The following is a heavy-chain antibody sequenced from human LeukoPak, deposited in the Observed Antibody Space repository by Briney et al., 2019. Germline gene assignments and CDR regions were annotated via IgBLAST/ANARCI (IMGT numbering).Heavy chain of an antibody. Sequence: GGSLRLSCAASGFTFNRYWMSWVRQAPGKGLEWVANIKQDGSEKYYVDSVKGRFTISRDNAKNSLYLQMNSLRVGDTAVYYCARSVPGGSGWMGSIEYWGQGTLVTVPS. V-gene: IGHV3-7*01. CDR2: IKQDGSEK. CDR1: GFTFNRYW. CDR3: ARSVPGGSGWMGSIEY. J-gene: IGHJ4*02. D-gene: IGHD6-19*01.